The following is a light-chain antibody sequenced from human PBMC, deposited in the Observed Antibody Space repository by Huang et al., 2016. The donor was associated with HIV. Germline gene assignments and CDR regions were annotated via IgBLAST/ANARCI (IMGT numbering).Light chain of an antibody. V-gene: IGKV1-39*01. CDR3: QQSFSVPRT. CDR2: NAS. CDR1: QNITKS. J-gene: IGKJ1*01. Sequence: DIQMTQSPPSLSASVGDRVTFTCRANQNITKSLNGYQQKPGKAPKPLIYNASTLESGVPSRFSGGGSGSRFTLNITNLQPEDFATYYCQQSFSVPRTFGRGTTLEIK.